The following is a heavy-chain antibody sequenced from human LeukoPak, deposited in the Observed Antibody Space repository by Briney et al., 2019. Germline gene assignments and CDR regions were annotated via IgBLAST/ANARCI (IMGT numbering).Heavy chain of an antibody. CDR1: GFTFSSYA. CDR2: ISYDGSNK. Sequence: GGSLRLSCAASGFTFSSYAIHWVRQAPGKGLEWVAVISYDGSNKYYADSVKGRFTVSRDNSENTLYLQMNSLRAEDTAVYYCARETGSAVGSTDFDYWGQGTLVTVSS. CDR3: ARETGSAVGSTDFDY. V-gene: IGHV3-30-3*01. D-gene: IGHD4-17*01. J-gene: IGHJ4*02.